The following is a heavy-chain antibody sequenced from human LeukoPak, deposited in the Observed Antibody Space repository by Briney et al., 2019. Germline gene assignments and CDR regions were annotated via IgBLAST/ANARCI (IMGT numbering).Heavy chain of an antibody. V-gene: IGHV1-2*06. CDR3: ARVSSSGGYYSYDTFNV. CDR2: INPNSGTT. Sequence: ASVKVSCKASGYTFTGYYMHWVRQAPGQGLEWMGRINPNSGTTNYAQRFQGRVTMTRDASINTAYMELSSLRSDDTAVYYCARVSSSGGYYSYDTFNVWGQGTMVTVSS. J-gene: IGHJ3*01. D-gene: IGHD3-22*01. CDR1: GYTFTGYY.